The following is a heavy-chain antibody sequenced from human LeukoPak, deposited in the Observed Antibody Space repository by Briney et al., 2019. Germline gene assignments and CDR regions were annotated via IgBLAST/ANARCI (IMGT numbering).Heavy chain of an antibody. J-gene: IGHJ4*02. CDR2: IYYSGST. CDR1: GDSISSSY. CDR3: ARGYSGDFDY. D-gene: IGHD2-15*01. V-gene: IGHV4-59*01. Sequence: PSETLSLTCTVSGDSISSSYWSWIRQPPGTGLEWIRYIYYSGSTNSNPSLKSRVTISVDTSKSQFSLKLTSVTAADTAVYYCARGYSGDFDYWGQGTPVTVSS.